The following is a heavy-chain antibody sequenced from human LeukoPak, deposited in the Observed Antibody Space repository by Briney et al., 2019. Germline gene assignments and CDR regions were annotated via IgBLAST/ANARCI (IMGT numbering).Heavy chain of an antibody. CDR1: GGSISSSSYY. J-gene: IGHJ4*02. Sequence: SETLSLTCTVSGGSISSSSYYWGWIRQPPGKGLEGIGSIYYSGSTYYNPSLKSRVTISVDTSKHQFSLKLSSVTAADPAVYYCALFWSGYYYFDYWGQGTLVTVSS. CDR3: ALFWSGYYYFDY. V-gene: IGHV4-39*01. CDR2: IYYSGST. D-gene: IGHD3-3*01.